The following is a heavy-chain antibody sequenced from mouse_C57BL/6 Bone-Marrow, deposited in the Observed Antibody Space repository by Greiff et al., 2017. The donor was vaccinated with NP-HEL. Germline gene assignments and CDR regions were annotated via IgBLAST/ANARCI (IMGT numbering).Heavy chain of an antibody. J-gene: IGHJ1*03. CDR2: INPSSGYT. D-gene: IGHD1-1*01. CDR1: GYTFTSYT. V-gene: IGHV1-4*01. CDR3: DCYGGSYHWYFDV. Sequence: QVQLQQSGAELARPGASVKMSCKASGYTFTSYTMHWVKQRPGQGLEWIGYINPSSGYTKYNQKFKDKATLTADKSSSTAYMQLSSLTSEDSAVYYCDCYGGSYHWYFDVWGTGTTVTVSS.